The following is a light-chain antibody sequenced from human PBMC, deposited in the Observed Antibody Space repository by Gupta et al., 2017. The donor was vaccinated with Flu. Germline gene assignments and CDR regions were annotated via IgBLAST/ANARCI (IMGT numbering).Light chain of an antibody. CDR3: QQYNSYSGG. CDR1: QSISVW. J-gene: IGKJ2*03. V-gene: IGKV1-5*03. CDR2: KAS. Sequence: DIQMTQSPSTLSASVGDRVTITFLASQSISVWLAWYQQKPGQAPKLLISKASTLESGVPSRFSGSGSGTEFTLTISSLHPDDFATYYCQQYNSYSGGFGQGTKLEIK.